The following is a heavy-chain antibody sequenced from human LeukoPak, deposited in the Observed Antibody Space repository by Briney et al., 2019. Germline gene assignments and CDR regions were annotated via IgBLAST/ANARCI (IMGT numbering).Heavy chain of an antibody. Sequence: GGSLRLSCAASGFTFSSYGMHWVRQAPGKGLEWVAVIWSDGSNKYYADSVRGRFTISRDNSKNTLYLQMNSLRAEDTAVYYCAREGAAGTADFEYWGQGTLVTVSS. D-gene: IGHD6-13*01. CDR1: GFTFSSYG. CDR2: IWSDGSNK. V-gene: IGHV3-33*01. J-gene: IGHJ4*02. CDR3: AREGAAGTADFEY.